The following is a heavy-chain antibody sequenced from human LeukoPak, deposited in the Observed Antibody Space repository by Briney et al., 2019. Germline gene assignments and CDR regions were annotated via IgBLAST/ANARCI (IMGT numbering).Heavy chain of an antibody. CDR3: VRGGGFNSGFEY. CDR2: INPNSGGT. Sequence: ASVKGSCKASGYTFTGYYMHWVRQAHGRGLEWMGWINPNSGGTNYAQKFQGRVTMTRDTSISTAYMELSRLRSDDTAVYYCVRGGGFNSGFEYWGQGTLVIVSS. D-gene: IGHD3-10*01. V-gene: IGHV1-2*02. J-gene: IGHJ4*02. CDR1: GYTFTGYY.